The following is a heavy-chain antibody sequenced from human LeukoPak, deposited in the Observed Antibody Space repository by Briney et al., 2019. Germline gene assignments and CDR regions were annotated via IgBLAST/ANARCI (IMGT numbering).Heavy chain of an antibody. J-gene: IGHJ4*02. CDR1: GRSISSYY. Sequence: PSDTLSLTCTVSGRSISSYYGSWTRQPPGKGREGIGYIHYSGSTNYDPSLKSRVTISVDTSKNQFSLKLSSVTAADTAVYYCARRYYDSSGLYYFDYWGQGTLVTVSS. V-gene: IGHV4-59*08. CDR3: ARRYYDSSGLYYFDY. D-gene: IGHD3-22*01. CDR2: IHYSGST.